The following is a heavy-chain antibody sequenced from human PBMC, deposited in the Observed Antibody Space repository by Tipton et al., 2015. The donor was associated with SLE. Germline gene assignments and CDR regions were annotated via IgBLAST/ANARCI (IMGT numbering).Heavy chain of an antibody. J-gene: IGHJ4*02. V-gene: IGHV4-38-2*02. CDR1: GYSISSGYY. CDR2: IYHSGST. CDR3: ARDGAAAGPYFDY. D-gene: IGHD6-13*01. Sequence: LRLSCAVSGYSISSGYYWGWIRQPPGKGLEWIGSIYHSGSTYYNPSLKSRVTMSVDTSKNQFSLKLSSVTAADTAVYYCARDGAAAGPYFDYWGQGTLVTVSS.